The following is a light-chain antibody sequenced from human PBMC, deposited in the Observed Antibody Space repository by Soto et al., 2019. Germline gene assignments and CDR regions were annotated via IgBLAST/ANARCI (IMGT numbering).Light chain of an antibody. CDR2: GNY. V-gene: IGLV1-40*01. J-gene: IGLJ2*01. Sequence: QSVLTQPPSVSGAPGQRVTISCIGSSSNIGAAHDVHWYQQLPGTAPKLLICGNYNRPSGVPDRFSGSRSGAAASLAITGLRAEDEADYYCQSYDSRLKVVFGGGTKLPVL. CDR1: SSNIGAAHD. CDR3: QSYDSRLKVV.